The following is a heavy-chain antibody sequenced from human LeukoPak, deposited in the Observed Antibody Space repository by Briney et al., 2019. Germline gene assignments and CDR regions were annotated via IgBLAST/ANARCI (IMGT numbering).Heavy chain of an antibody. CDR3: ARLPIVVVPAAIPRRVYYFDY. Sequence: SETLSLTCTVSGGSISGSSYYWGWIRQPPGKGLEWIGSIYYSGSIYYNPSLKSRVTISVDTSKNQFSLKLSSVTAADTAVYYCARLPIVVVPAAIPRRVYYFDYWGQGTLVTVSS. CDR1: GGSISGSSYY. J-gene: IGHJ4*02. V-gene: IGHV4-39*01. D-gene: IGHD2-2*02. CDR2: IYYSGSI.